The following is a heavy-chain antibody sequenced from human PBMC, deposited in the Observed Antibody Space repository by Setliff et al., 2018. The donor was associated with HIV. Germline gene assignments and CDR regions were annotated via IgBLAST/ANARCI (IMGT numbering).Heavy chain of an antibody. D-gene: IGHD3-16*01. CDR1: GGTFSSYA. Sequence: ASVKVSCKASGGTFSSYAISWVRQAPGQGLEWMGWMNTKTATPTYAQGFAGRFVFSLDTSVNTAYLDISGLQTEDTAVYFCARGPWVEVWLHIFDSWGPGTLVTVSS. J-gene: IGHJ5*01. CDR3: ARGPWVEVWLHIFDS. CDR2: MNTKTATP. V-gene: IGHV7-4-1*02.